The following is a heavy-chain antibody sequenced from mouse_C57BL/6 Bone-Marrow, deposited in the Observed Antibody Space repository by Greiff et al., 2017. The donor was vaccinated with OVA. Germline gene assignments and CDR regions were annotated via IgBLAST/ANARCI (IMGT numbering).Heavy chain of an antibody. D-gene: IGHD1-1*01. Sequence: VQLQQPGAELVMPGASVKLSCKASGYTFTSYWVHWVKQRPGQGLEWIGEIDPSDSYTNYNQKFKGKSTLTVDKSSSTAYMQLSSLTSEDSAVYYCARWDYGSSYDYFDYWGQGTTLTVSS. CDR2: IDPSDSYT. J-gene: IGHJ2*01. CDR3: ARWDYGSSYDYFDY. CDR1: GYTFTSYW. V-gene: IGHV1-69*01.